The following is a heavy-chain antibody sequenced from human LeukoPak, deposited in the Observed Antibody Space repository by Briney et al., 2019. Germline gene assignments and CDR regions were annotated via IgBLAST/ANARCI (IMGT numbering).Heavy chain of an antibody. J-gene: IGHJ5*02. CDR1: GYTFTSYY. Sequence: GASVKVSCKASGYTFTSYYMHWVRQAPGQGLEWMGLINPTGGSIGYAQKFQGRVTMTRDMSTSTDYMELGSLRSEDTAIYYCARDNSVGDNAWWFDPWGRGTLVTVSS. V-gene: IGHV1-46*01. D-gene: IGHD1-26*01. CDR3: ARDNSVGDNAWWFDP. CDR2: INPTGGSI.